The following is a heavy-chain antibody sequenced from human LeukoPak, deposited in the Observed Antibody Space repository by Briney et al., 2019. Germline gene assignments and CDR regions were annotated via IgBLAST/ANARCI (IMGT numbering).Heavy chain of an antibody. Sequence: SLRLSCTGSGFTFGDYAMSWVRQAPGKGLEWVGFIRSKTYGGTTEYAASVKGRFTISRDDSKSIAYLEMNSLKTEDTAVYYCTRGSGWYYWWGQGTMVTVSS. CDR3: TRGSGWYYW. D-gene: IGHD6-19*01. CDR2: IRSKTYGGTT. J-gene: IGHJ3*01. CDR1: GFTFGDYA. V-gene: IGHV3-49*04.